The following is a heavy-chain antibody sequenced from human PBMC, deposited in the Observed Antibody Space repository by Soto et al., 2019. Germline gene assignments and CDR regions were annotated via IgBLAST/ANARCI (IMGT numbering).Heavy chain of an antibody. CDR3: AKLYYYGSGSPFDY. CDR2: ISYDGSNK. J-gene: IGHJ4*02. CDR1: GFTFSSYV. V-gene: IGHV3-30*18. Sequence: PGGSLRLSCAASGFTFSSYVMHWVRQAPGKGLEWVAVISYDGSNKYYADSVKGRFTISRDNSKNTLYLQMNSLRAEDTAVYYCAKLYYYGSGSPFDYWGQGTLVTVSS. D-gene: IGHD3-10*01.